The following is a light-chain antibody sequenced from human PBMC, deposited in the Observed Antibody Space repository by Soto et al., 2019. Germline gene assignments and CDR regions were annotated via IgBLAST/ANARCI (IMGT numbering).Light chain of an antibody. Sequence: EIVLTQSPATLSLSPGDTATLSCRASQSVSRYLAWYHQKPGQAPRLLIYDASNRATGIPARFSGSGSGTDFTLTIGSLEPEDFAVYYCQHRSNWPRTFGQGTKVEIK. CDR1: QSVSRY. CDR3: QHRSNWPRT. V-gene: IGKV3-11*01. CDR2: DAS. J-gene: IGKJ2*01.